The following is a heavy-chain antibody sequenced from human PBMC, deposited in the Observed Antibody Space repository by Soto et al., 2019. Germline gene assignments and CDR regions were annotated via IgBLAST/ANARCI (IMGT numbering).Heavy chain of an antibody. J-gene: IGHJ6*02. CDR2: IIPIFGTA. CDR1: VGTFSSYA. Sequence: GASVKVSCKASVGTFSSYAISWVRQAPGQGLEWMGGIIPIFGTANYAQKFQGRVTITADESTSTAYMELSSLRSEDTAVYYCASFYGSGNYLASRRNFGYGMDVWGQGTMVTVSS. CDR3: ASFYGSGNYLASRRNFGYGMDV. V-gene: IGHV1-69*13. D-gene: IGHD3-10*01.